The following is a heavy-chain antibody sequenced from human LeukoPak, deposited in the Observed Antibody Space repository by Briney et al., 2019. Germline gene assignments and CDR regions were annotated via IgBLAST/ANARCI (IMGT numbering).Heavy chain of an antibody. Sequence: SQTLSLTCAISGDSVSSNGAAWNWIRQSPSRGLEWLGRTYYRSQEWYTDYAQSVQGRITLNPDTSKNQFSLQLNSVTPEDTAVYYCGRETDFGVVTNWGQGTLVTVSS. CDR1: GDSVSSNGAA. V-gene: IGHV6-1*01. J-gene: IGHJ4*02. D-gene: IGHD3-3*01. CDR2: TYYRSQEWYT. CDR3: GRETDFGVVTN.